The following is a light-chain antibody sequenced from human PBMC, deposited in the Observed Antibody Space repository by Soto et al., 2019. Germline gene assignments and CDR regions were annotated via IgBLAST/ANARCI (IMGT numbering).Light chain of an antibody. Sequence: SVLTQPASVSGSAGQSITISCSGTMRDVGAYNLVSWYQQHPGTAPKLIIYEARNRPSGISSRFSGSRSGNTASLTISGLQSEDEGDYYCSAYTARSTLVFGGGTKVTVL. V-gene: IGLV2-14*01. CDR2: EAR. J-gene: IGLJ3*02. CDR3: SAYTARSTLV. CDR1: MRDVGAYNL.